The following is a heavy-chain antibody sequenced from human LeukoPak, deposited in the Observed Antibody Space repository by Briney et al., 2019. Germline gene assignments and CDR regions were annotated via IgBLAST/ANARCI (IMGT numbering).Heavy chain of an antibody. J-gene: IGHJ4*02. D-gene: IGHD4-23*01. CDR1: GSSIIGYF. V-gene: IGHV4-59*01. CDR2: IHYSGST. CDR3: ARDWSNYGGNLFDS. Sequence: TSETLSLPCTVSGSSIIGYFWSWIRQPPGKGLEWIGYIHYSGSTNYNPSLKSRVTISQDTSKNQFSLKLSSVTAADTAVYYCARDWSNYGGNLFDSWGQGTLVTVSS.